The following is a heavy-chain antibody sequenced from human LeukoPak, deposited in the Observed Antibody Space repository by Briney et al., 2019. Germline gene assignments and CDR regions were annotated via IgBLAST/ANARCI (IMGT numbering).Heavy chain of an antibody. J-gene: IGHJ6*03. CDR3: ARVYDFWSGYWNYYYYYYMDV. V-gene: IGHV3-21*01. CDR1: GFTFSSYS. Sequence: GGSLRLSCAASGFTFSSYSMNWVRQAPGKGLEWVSSISSSSSYIYYADSVKGRFTISRDNAKNSLHLQMNSLRAEDTAVYYCARVYDFWSGYWNYYYYYYMDVWGKGTTVTVSS. D-gene: IGHD3-3*01. CDR2: ISSSSSYI.